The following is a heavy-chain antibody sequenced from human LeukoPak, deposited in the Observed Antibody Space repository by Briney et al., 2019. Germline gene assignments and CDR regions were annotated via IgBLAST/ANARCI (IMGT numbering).Heavy chain of an antibody. CDR3: ARGPAWGYSVF. CDR2: ISTNNGDST. Sequence: PGGSLRLSCAASGFTFSSYAMHWVRQAPGKGLEYVSAISTNNGDSTYYANSVKGRFTISRDNSKNTLYLQMNSLRAEDTAVYYCARGPAWGYSVFWGQGTLVTVSS. CDR1: GFTFSSYA. D-gene: IGHD6-13*01. V-gene: IGHV3-64*01. J-gene: IGHJ4*02.